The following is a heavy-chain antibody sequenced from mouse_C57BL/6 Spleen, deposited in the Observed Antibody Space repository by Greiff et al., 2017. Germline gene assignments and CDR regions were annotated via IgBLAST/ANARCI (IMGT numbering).Heavy chain of an antibody. J-gene: IGHJ3*01. CDR2: ISDGGSYT. Sequence: EVNVVESGGGLVKPGGSLKLSCAASGFTFSSYAMSWVRQTPEKRLEWVATISDGGSYTYYPDNVKGRFTISRDNAKNNLYLQMSHLKSEDTAMYYCARDGDYGSRWFAYWGQGTLVTVSA. V-gene: IGHV5-4*01. D-gene: IGHD1-1*01. CDR3: ARDGDYGSRWFAY. CDR1: GFTFSSYA.